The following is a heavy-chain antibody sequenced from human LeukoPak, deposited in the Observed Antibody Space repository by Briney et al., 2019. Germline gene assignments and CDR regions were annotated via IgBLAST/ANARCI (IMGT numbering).Heavy chain of an antibody. CDR3: TTERYYALAY. D-gene: IGHD2-2*01. Sequence: GGSLRLSCAASGFTFINAWMSWVRQAPGKGLEWVGRIKSRADGGTTDYAAPVKGRFSISRDDSKNTLYLQMNSLKTEDTALYYCTTERYYALAYLGQGTLVTVSS. V-gene: IGHV3-15*01. CDR2: IKSRADGGTT. CDR1: GFTFINAW. J-gene: IGHJ4*02.